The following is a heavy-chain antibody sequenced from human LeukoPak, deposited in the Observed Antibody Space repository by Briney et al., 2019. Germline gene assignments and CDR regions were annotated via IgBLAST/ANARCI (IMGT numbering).Heavy chain of an antibody. CDR3: ARGGGYDSLNFDY. D-gene: IGHD5-12*01. J-gene: IGHJ4*02. Sequence: SETLSLTCTVSGGSISSYYWSWIRQPPGKGLEWIGYIYYSGSTNYNPSFKSRVTISVDTSKNQFSLKLSSVTAADTAVYYCARGGGYDSLNFDYWGQGTLVTVSS. CDR1: GGSISSYY. CDR2: IYYSGST. V-gene: IGHV4-59*01.